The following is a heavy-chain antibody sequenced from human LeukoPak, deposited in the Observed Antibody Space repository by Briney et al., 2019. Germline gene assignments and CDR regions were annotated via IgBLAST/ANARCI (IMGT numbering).Heavy chain of an antibody. D-gene: IGHD6-19*01. CDR3: ATAVAGTTHHYYYYMDV. V-gene: IGHV3-23*01. CDR2: ISGSGGST. Sequence: GGSLRLSCAASGFTFSSYGMSWVRQAPGKGLEWVSAISGSGGSTYYADSVKGRFTISRDNSKSTLYLQMNSLRSDDTAVYYCATAVAGTTHHYYYYMDVWGKGTTVTVSS. CDR1: GFTFSSYG. J-gene: IGHJ6*03.